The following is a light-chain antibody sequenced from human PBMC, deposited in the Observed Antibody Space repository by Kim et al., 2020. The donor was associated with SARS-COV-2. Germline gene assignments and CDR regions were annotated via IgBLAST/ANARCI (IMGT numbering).Light chain of an antibody. CDR1: QSTSTN. V-gene: IGKV3-20*01. J-gene: IGKJ1*01. Sequence: SPGERPTLAGRANQSTSTNVLWTQHKPGQSPRLLIYGASSRATGIPDRFSGSGSGTDFTLTITGLEPEDFAVYYCHQYAGAPWTLGQGTKVDIK. CDR2: GAS. CDR3: HQYAGAPWT.